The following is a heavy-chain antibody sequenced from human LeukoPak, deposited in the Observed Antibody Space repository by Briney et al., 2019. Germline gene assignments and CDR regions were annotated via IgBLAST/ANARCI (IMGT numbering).Heavy chain of an antibody. CDR2: IHYSGTT. CDR3: ARLGYCSGGSCQHDF. D-gene: IGHD2-15*01. J-gene: IGHJ4*02. Sequence: AWVRQAPGKGLEWIATIHYSGTTYYKPSLRSRVTISVDTSANQFSLKLTSVTAADTAVYFCARLGYCSGGSCQHDFWGQGTLVTVSS. V-gene: IGHV4-39*01.